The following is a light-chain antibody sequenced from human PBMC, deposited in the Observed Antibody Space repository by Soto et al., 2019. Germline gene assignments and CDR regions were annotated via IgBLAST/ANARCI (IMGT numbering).Light chain of an antibody. CDR2: EVS. J-gene: IGLJ3*02. Sequence: QSALTQPASVSGSPGQSITISCTGTSSDVGGYNYVSWYQQHPGKAPKIMIYEVSNRPSGVSNRFSGSKSGNTASLTISGLQAEDEADYYCSSYTSSSTVFGGGTKVTVL. V-gene: IGLV2-14*01. CDR3: SSYTSSSTV. CDR1: SSDVGGYNY.